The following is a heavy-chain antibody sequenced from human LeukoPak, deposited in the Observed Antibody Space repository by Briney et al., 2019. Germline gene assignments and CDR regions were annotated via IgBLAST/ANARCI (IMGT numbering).Heavy chain of an antibody. D-gene: IGHD3-22*01. J-gene: IGHJ2*01. Sequence: PSQTLSLTCTVSGGSISSYYWSWIRQPPGKGLEWIGYIYYSGSTNYNPSLKSRVTISVDTSKNQFSLKLSSVTAADTAVYYCARAWYYYDSSGPRYFDLWGRGTLVTVSS. V-gene: IGHV4-59*01. CDR1: GGSISSYY. CDR3: ARAWYYYDSSGPRYFDL. CDR2: IYYSGST.